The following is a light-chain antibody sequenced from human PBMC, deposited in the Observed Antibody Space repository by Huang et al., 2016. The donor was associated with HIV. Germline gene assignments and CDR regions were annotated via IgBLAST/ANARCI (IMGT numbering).Light chain of an antibody. CDR1: QSVSSN. Sequence: EIVMTQSPATLSVSPGERATLSCRASQSVSSNLAWYQQTPGQAPRLLIYGASTRATGIPARFSGSGSGTEFTLTISSLQSEDFAVYDCQQYNNWPPATFGPGTKVDIK. CDR2: GAS. V-gene: IGKV3-15*01. CDR3: QQYNNWPPAT. J-gene: IGKJ3*01.